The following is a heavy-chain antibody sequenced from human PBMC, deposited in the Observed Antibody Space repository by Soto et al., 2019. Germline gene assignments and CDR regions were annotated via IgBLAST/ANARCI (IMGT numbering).Heavy chain of an antibody. J-gene: IGHJ4*02. CDR3: AKDASNTWRSFEDY. Sequence: GGSLRLSCAASGFTFSSFAMTWVRQAPGKGLEWVSSISGSGVSTFYADSVKGRFTISRDNSKNTLNLQMNNLRAEDTAVYHCAKDASNTWRSFEDYWGQGTVVTVSS. V-gene: IGHV3-23*01. CDR2: ISGSGVST. D-gene: IGHD3-3*01. CDR1: GFTFSSFA.